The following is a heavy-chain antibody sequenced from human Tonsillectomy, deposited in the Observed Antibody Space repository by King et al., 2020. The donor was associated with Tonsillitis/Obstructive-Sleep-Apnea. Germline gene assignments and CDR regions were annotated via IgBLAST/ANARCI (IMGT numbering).Heavy chain of an antibody. CDR3: AAIFGYCSSTSCYAGNYFDY. J-gene: IGHJ4*02. CDR2: IVVGSGNT. CDR1: GFTFTSSA. Sequence: QLVQSGPEVKKPGTSVKVSCKASGFTFTSSAVQWVRQARGQRLEWIGWIVVGSGNTNYAQKFQERVTITRDMSTSTAYMELSSLRSEDTAVYYCAAIFGYCSSTSCYAGNYFDYWGQGTLVTVSS. V-gene: IGHV1-58*01. D-gene: IGHD2-2*01.